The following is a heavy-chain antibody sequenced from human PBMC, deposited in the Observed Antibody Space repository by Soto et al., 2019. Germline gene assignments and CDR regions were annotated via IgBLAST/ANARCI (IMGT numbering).Heavy chain of an antibody. D-gene: IGHD3-16*01. CDR2: IYSGGST. V-gene: IGHV3-66*01. J-gene: IGHJ4*02. CDR1: GFTVSSNY. CDR3: TTDYAPKKYYFDY. Sequence: PGGSLRLSCAASGFTVSSNYMSWVRQAPGKGLEWVSVIYSGGSTYYADSVKGRFTISRDNSKNTLYLQMDSLRIEDTALYYCTTDYAPKKYYFDYWGQGTLVTVSS.